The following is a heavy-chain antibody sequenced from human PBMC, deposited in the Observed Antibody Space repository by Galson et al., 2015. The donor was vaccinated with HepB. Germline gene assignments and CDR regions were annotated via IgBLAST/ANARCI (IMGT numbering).Heavy chain of an antibody. D-gene: IGHD6-13*01. Sequence: SCKASGYTFTSYDINWVRQATGQGLEWMGWMNPNSGNTGYAQKFQGRVTMTRNTSISTAYMELSSLRSEDTAVYYCARGATLAEQQLVTNYYYYYGMDVWGQGSTVAASS. J-gene: IGHJ6*02. CDR3: ARGATLAEQQLVTNYYYYYGMDV. CDR2: MNPNSGNT. V-gene: IGHV1-8*01. CDR1: GYTFTSYD.